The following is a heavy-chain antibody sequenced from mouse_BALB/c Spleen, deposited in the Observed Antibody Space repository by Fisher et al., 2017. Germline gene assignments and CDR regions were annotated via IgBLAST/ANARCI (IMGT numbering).Heavy chain of an antibody. CDR3: ALDYYRYDYFDY. Sequence: KFKGKATLTADKSSSTAYMQLSSLTSVDSAVYFCALDYYRYDYFDYWGQGTTLTVSS. V-gene: IGHV1-80*01. D-gene: IGHD2-14*01. J-gene: IGHJ2*01.